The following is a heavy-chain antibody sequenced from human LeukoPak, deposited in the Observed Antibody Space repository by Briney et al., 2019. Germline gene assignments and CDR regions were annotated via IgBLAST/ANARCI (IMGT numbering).Heavy chain of an antibody. D-gene: IGHD7-27*01. J-gene: IGHJ4*02. CDR1: GYTFTTYD. V-gene: IGHV1-8*01. CDR2: VNPNSGST. Sequence: ASVKVSCKASGYTFTTYDINWVRQATGQGLEWMGWVNPNSGSTGYAQKFQGRVTMTRDTSISTVYMELSSLRSEDTAVYYCGRSPRNWGFDYWGQGTLVTVSS. CDR3: GRSPRNWGFDY.